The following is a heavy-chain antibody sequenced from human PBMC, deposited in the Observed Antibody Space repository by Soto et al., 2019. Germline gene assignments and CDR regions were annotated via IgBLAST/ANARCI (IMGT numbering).Heavy chain of an antibody. D-gene: IGHD4-4*01. V-gene: IGHV4-59*08. CDR3: ARHRQGYYSNYHDY. J-gene: IGHJ4*02. CDR1: GGSSSSYY. CDR2: IYYSGST. Sequence: QVQLQESGPGLVKPSETLSLTCTVSGGSSSSYYWSWIRQPPGKELEWIGYIYYSGSTNYNPSLKSRVTISVDTSKNQFSLKLSSVTAADTAVYYCARHRQGYYSNYHDYWGQGTLVTVSS.